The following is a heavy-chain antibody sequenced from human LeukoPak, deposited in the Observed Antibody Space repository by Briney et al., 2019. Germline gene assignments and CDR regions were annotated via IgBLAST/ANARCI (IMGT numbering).Heavy chain of an antibody. V-gene: IGHV1-69*04. CDR1: GGTFSTYA. Sequence: SVKVSCKASGGTFSTYAITWVRQAPGQGLEWMGRILPIFDMANYAQKFQGGVTITADKSTRTAYMELSSLRSDDTAVYYCARDGGWLQTQNHYYYHGMDVWGQGTTVTVSS. CDR3: ARDGGWLQTQNHYYYHGMDV. D-gene: IGHD5-24*01. J-gene: IGHJ6*02. CDR2: ILPIFDMA.